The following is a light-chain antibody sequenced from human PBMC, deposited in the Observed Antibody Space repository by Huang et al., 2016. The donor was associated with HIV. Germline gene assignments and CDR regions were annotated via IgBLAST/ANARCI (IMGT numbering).Light chain of an antibody. CDR1: ESIGSS. V-gene: IGKV3D-15*03. CDR3: QQYNDWPPYT. Sequence: EILMTQSPATLSVSPGERAALSCRASESIGSSLAWYQQKPGQAPRLLIYDVSIRATGIPARFRGSGSGTDFTLTVSDLQSEDFAFYYCQQYNDWPPYTFGQGTRLEI. J-gene: IGKJ2*01. CDR2: DVS.